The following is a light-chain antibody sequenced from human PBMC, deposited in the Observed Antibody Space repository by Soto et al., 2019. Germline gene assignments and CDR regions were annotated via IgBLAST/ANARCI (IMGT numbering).Light chain of an antibody. V-gene: IGKV3-15*01. CDR1: LSVSRN. CDR2: DAS. CDR3: QKNNAWPRT. Sequence: EMVMTQSPATLSLSPGERATLSCRASLSVSRNLAWYQQKPGQAPRILIFDASTRATGIPDRCSGSGSGTEFNLTITRLQSEDFAVYYWQKNNAWPRTCGQGTKVDIK. J-gene: IGKJ1*01.